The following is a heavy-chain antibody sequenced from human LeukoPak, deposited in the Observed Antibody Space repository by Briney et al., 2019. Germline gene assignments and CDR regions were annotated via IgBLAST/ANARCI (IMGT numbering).Heavy chain of an antibody. CDR1: GGSFSGYF. Sequence: SETLSLTCAAYGGSFSGYFWSWIRQPPGKGLEWIGEINHSGSTNYDPSLKSRVTISVDTSKNQFSLRLSSVTAADTAVYYCARGDVMAESNYHFYYMDVWGKGTTVTASS. CDR3: ARGDVMAESNYHFYYMDV. V-gene: IGHV4-34*01. CDR2: INHSGST. J-gene: IGHJ6*03. D-gene: IGHD5-24*01.